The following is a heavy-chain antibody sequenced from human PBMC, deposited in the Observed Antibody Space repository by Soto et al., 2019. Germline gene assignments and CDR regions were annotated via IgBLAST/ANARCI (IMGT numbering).Heavy chain of an antibody. Sequence: QVQLVESGGGVVQPGRSLRLSCAASGFTFSSYGMHWVRQAPGKGLEWVAVISYDGSNKYYADSVKGRFTISRDNSKNTLYLQMNSLRAEDTAVYYCAKDSTNTVRGSDYWGQGTLVTVSS. CDR1: GFTFSSYG. CDR3: AKDSTNTVRGSDY. D-gene: IGHD4-17*01. J-gene: IGHJ4*02. V-gene: IGHV3-30*18. CDR2: ISYDGSNK.